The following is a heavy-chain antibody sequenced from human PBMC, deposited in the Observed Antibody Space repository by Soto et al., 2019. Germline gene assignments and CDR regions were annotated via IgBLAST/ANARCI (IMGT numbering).Heavy chain of an antibody. CDR3: ASTVRDGYNNYSYYSDMDN. D-gene: IGHD5-12*01. V-gene: IGHV3-20*04. CDR2: INWNGGSI. CDR1: GITFKEYG. Sequence: PGGSLRLSCAVSGITFKEYGMSWVRQTPGKGLQWVAGINWNGGSIGYADSVKGRFTISRDNAKKSLYLQMSSLRAEDTALYYCASTVRDGYNNYSYYSDMDNWGQGTTVTVSS. J-gene: IGHJ6*02.